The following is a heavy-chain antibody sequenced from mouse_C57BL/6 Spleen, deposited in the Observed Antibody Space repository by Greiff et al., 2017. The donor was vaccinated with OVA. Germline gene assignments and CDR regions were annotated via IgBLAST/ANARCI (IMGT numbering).Heavy chain of an antibody. D-gene: IGHD1-1*01. CDR2: INPNNGGT. Sequence: EVQLQQSGPELVKPGASVKISCKASGYTFTDYYMNWVKQSHGKSLEWIGDINPNNGGTSYNQKFKGKATLTVDKSSSTAYMELRSLTSEDSAVDYCARDGLLRDYAMDYWGQGTSVTVSS. J-gene: IGHJ4*01. CDR3: ARDGLLRDYAMDY. CDR1: GYTFTDYY. V-gene: IGHV1-26*01.